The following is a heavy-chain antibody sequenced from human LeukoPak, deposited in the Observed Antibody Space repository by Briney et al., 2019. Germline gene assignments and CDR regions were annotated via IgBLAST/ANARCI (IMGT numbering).Heavy chain of an antibody. CDR1: GFSFSGYS. D-gene: IGHD2-2*01. CDR2: ISRTSSDI. J-gene: IGHJ4*02. Sequence: GGSLRLSCAASGFSFSGYSMSWVRQAPGKGLEWVASISRTSSDIYHADSVKGRFTISRDNAKNSLYLQMNSLRAEDTAVYYCARDLPAAVDWGQGTLVTVSS. CDR3: ARDLPAAVD. V-gene: IGHV3-21*01.